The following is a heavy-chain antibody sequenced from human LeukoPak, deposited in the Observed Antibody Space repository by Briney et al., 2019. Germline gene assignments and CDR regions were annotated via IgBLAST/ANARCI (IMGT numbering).Heavy chain of an antibody. Sequence: PSETLSLTCDVSGGSITGTGYYWAWIRQPPGKGLEWIGSVYYSGSSYYSPSLKSRVTISVDTSNNQFSLKLSSVTAADTAVYYCAREALRPSRWFDPWGQGTLVTVSS. D-gene: IGHD4-17*01. CDR1: GGSITGTGYY. J-gene: IGHJ5*02. CDR2: VYYSGSS. V-gene: IGHV4-39*07. CDR3: AREALRPSRWFDP.